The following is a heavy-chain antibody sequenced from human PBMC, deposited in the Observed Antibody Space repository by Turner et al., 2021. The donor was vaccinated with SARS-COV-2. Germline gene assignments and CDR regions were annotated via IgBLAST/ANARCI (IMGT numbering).Heavy chain of an antibody. CDR1: GFPFCSYA. CDR2: IAFDGSNR. Sequence: QVQLVESGGGVVQPGRSLRLSCPESGFPFCSYAIHWVRQAPGKGLEWVAVIAFDGSNRYYADSVKGRFTISRDNSKNTLYLQMNSLRAEDTAVYYCAKDVLKKEVASTSDNWFDPWGQGTLVTVSS. CDR3: AKDVLKKEVASTSDNWFDP. J-gene: IGHJ5*02. V-gene: IGHV3-30-3*02. D-gene: IGHD6-19*01.